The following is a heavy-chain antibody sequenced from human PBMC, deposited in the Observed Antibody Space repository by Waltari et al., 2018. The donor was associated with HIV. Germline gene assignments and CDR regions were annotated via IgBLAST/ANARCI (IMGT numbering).Heavy chain of an antibody. V-gene: IGHV4-31*11. Sequence: QVQLQESGPGQVQHSQTLSLTCAVSGGSISSGGYFWNWIRQPPGNGLEWIGYTYYSGSTHSNPPLKSRLTTSLDTSKNQFALKLSSVTAADTAVYYCASSDFPGYCESWGQGTLVIVSS. J-gene: IGHJ4*02. D-gene: IGHD3-3*01. CDR3: ASSDFPGYCES. CDR2: TYYSGST. CDR1: GGSISSGGYF.